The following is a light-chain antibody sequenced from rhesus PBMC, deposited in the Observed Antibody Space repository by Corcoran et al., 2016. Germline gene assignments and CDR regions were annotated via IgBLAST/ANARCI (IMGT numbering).Light chain of an antibody. J-gene: IGKJ4*01. CDR2: GAS. V-gene: IGKV3S9*01. CDR3: QQYNNLNT. Sequence: EIVMTQSPATLSLSPGERATFPCRASQSVSSYVAWYQQKPGQAPRRLLNGASSRVTVIPERFSGSGSGTDFTLSISSLEPEDVGVYYCQQYNNLNTFGGGPKVEV. CDR1: QSVSSY.